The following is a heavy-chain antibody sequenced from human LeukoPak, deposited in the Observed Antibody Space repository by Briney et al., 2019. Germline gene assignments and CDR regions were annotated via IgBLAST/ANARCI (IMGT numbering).Heavy chain of an antibody. CDR3: ARGTCGYTYGCFFAY. CDR1: GFTFSGYW. J-gene: IGHJ4*02. Sequence: GGSLRLSCAASGFTFSGYWMHWVRQAPGKGLVWVSRINSDGSSTTYADSVKGRFTISRDSAKNTLYLQMNSLRAEDTAVYYCARGTCGYTYGCFFAYWGQGTLVTVSS. D-gene: IGHD5-18*01. V-gene: IGHV3-74*01. CDR2: INSDGSST.